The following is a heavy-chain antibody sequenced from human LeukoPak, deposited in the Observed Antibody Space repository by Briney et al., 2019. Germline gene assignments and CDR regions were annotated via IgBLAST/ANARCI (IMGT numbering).Heavy chain of an antibody. CDR3: AKVVLSAVAGKKYNWFDP. D-gene: IGHD6-19*01. Sequence: GGSLRLSCAASGFTFSSYGMHWVRQAPGKGLEWVAFIRYDGSNKYYADSVKGRFNISRDNSKNTLYLQMKSLRAEDTAVYYCAKVVLSAVAGKKYNWFDPWGQGTLVTVSS. V-gene: IGHV3-30*02. CDR2: IRYDGSNK. J-gene: IGHJ5*02. CDR1: GFTFSSYG.